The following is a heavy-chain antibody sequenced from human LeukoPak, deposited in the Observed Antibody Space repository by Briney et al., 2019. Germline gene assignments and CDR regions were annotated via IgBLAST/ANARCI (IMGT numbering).Heavy chain of an antibody. J-gene: IGHJ4*02. CDR1: GGSISSYY. Sequence: PSETLSLTCTVSGGSISSYYWRWIRQPARRGLEWIGRIYTSGSSNYNPSLKCRVTMSVDTSKNQCTLKLSSVTAADTAVYYCAREGHLGVVVPAAIRIRHFDYWGQGTLVTVSS. CDR3: AREGHLGVVVPAAIRIRHFDY. CDR2: IYTSGSS. D-gene: IGHD2-2*01. V-gene: IGHV4-4*07.